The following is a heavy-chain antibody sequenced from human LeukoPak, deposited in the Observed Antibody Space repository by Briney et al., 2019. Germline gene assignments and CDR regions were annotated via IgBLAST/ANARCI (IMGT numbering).Heavy chain of an antibody. CDR3: ARAPTVVVVAATSAWFDP. V-gene: IGHV4-31*03. CDR1: GGSISRDDYY. D-gene: IGHD2-15*01. J-gene: IGHJ5*02. CDR2: IYYNGNT. Sequence: SQTLSLTRTVSGGSISRDDYYWSWIRRHPGKGLEWIGYIYYNGNTYYNPSLKSRVTISIDTSKTQFSLKLRSVTAADTAFYYCARAPTVVVVAATSAWFDPWGQGALVTVSS.